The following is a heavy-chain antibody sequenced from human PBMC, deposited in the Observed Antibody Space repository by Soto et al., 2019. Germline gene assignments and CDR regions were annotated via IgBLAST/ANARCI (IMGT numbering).Heavy chain of an antibody. Sequence: EVQLVESGGGLVQPGESLRLSCVASGFTFRNNWMHWARQAPGKGLVWVAHINNDGSRAIYADSVKGRFTISRDNAKNTLFLRMDGLRVEDTAVYYCVNGGWLGDWGQGTLVTVSS. J-gene: IGHJ4*02. V-gene: IGHV3-74*01. CDR2: INNDGSRA. CDR1: GFTFRNNW. CDR3: VNGGWLGD. D-gene: IGHD3-10*01.